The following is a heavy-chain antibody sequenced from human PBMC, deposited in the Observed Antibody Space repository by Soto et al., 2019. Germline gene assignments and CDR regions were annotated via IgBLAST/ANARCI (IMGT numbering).Heavy chain of an antibody. CDR3: ARHEGSYLPTVY. Sequence: SETLSLTCTVSGGSISSSSYYWGWIRQPPGKGLEWIGSIYYSGSTYYNPSLKSRVTISVDTSKNQFSLKLSSVTAADTAVYYCARHEGSYLPTVYLSQGTLGNASS. CDR1: GGSISSSSYY. CDR2: IYYSGST. J-gene: IGHJ4*02. D-gene: IGHD3-10*01. V-gene: IGHV4-39*01.